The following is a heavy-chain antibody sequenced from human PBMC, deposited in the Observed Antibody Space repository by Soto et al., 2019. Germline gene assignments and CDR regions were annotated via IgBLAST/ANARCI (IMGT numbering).Heavy chain of an antibody. Sequence: GGSLRLSCAASGFTFIDYYMSWIRQAPGKGLEWVSYISSSGSTIYYADSVKGRFTISRDNAKNSLYLQMNSLRAEDTAVYYCARDGLGYSSSWYFLSHYYGMDVWGQGTTVTVSS. CDR1: GFTFIDYY. CDR2: ISSSGSTI. J-gene: IGHJ6*02. CDR3: ARDGLGYSSSWYFLSHYYGMDV. V-gene: IGHV3-11*01. D-gene: IGHD6-13*01.